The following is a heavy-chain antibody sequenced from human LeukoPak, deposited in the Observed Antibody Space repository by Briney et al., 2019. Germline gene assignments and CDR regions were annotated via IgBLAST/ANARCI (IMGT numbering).Heavy chain of an antibody. CDR3: ARDQRIITMVRGVALDY. D-gene: IGHD3-10*01. Sequence: GGSLRLSSALSGSTLYDYGTSWVRPAPGKGLEWGSGITWNGGGTASATSVESRFTISRDKAKNSLYLQMNSLRPAPTALYSAARDQRIITMVRGVALDYWGQGTLVTVSS. V-gene: IGHV3-20*03. CDR2: ITWNGGGT. CDR1: GSTLYDYG. J-gene: IGHJ4*02.